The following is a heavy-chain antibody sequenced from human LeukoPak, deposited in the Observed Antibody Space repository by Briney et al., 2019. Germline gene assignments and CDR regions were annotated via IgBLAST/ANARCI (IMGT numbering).Heavy chain of an antibody. J-gene: IGHJ4*02. CDR2: ISYDGSNK. CDR1: GFTFSSYA. D-gene: IGHD1-7*01. CDR3: AREDDWNYEDY. Sequence: GGSLRLSCAASGFTFSSYAMHWVRQAPGKGLEWVAVISYDGSNKYYADSVKGRFTISRDNSKNTLYLQMNSLRAGDTAIYYCAREDDWNYEDYWGQGTLVTVSS. V-gene: IGHV3-30-3*01.